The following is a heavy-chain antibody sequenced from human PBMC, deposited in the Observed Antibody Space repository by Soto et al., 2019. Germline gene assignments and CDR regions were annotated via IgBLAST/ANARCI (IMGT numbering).Heavy chain of an antibody. CDR1: GFTFSSYA. Sequence: GGSLRLSCAASGFTFSSYAMSWVRQAPGKGLEWVSAISGSGGSTYYADSVKGRFTISRDNSKNTLYLQMNSLRAEDTAVYYCAIGIAADLDQYYYYYGMDVWGQGTTVTVSS. CDR3: AIGIAADLDQYYYYYGMDV. CDR2: ISGSGGST. J-gene: IGHJ6*02. D-gene: IGHD6-13*01. V-gene: IGHV3-23*01.